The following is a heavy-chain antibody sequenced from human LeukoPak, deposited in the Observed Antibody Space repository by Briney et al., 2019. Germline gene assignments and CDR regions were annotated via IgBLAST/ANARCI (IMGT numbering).Heavy chain of an antibody. D-gene: IGHD3-22*01. CDR1: GGSISSYY. CDR2: IYTSGST. V-gene: IGHV4-4*07. Sequence: SETLSLTCTVSGGSISSYYWSWIRQPAGKGLEWIGRIYTSGSTNYNPSLKSRVTISVDKSKNQFSLKLSSVTAADTAVYYCARGGYDSSGYYNYFDYWVQGTLVTVSS. J-gene: IGHJ4*02. CDR3: ARGGYDSSGYYNYFDY.